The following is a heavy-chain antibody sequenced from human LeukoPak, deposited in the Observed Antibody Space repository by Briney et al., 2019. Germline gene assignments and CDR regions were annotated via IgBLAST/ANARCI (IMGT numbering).Heavy chain of an antibody. D-gene: IGHD3-22*01. Sequence: ASGTLSLTCAVSGGSISSSNWWSWVRQPPGKGLEWIGEIYHSGSTNYNPSLKSRVTISVDKSKNQFSLKLSSVTAADTAVYYCARVRIYYDSSGYYRAFDYWGQGTLVTVSS. V-gene: IGHV4-4*02. CDR3: ARVRIYYDSSGYYRAFDY. CDR2: IYHSGST. J-gene: IGHJ4*02. CDR1: GGSISSSNW.